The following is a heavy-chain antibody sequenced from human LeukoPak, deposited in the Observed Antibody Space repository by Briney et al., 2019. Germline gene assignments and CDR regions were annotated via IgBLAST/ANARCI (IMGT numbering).Heavy chain of an antibody. CDR1: GGSISSGGYH. CDR2: IYYSGST. CDR3: ARAGGSYYTNYFDY. V-gene: IGHV4-31*03. Sequence: SETLSLTCSVSGGSISSGGYHWSWIRQHPGKGLEWIGYIYYSGSTYYNPSLKSRVTISVDTSKNQFSLKLSSVTAADTAVYYCARAGGSYYTNYFDYWGQGTLVTVSS. J-gene: IGHJ4*02. D-gene: IGHD1-26*01.